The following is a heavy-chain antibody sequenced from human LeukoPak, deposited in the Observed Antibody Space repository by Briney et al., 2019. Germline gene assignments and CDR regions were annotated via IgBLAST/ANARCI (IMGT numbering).Heavy chain of an antibody. J-gene: IGHJ4*02. CDR3: ARHSFHGSGRYSGAIDY. CDR2: MNPNTGGT. V-gene: IGHV1-2*02. D-gene: IGHD3-10*01. Sequence: GASVKVSCKASEYMFTGYYIHWVRQVPGQGLEWMGWMNPNTGGTNYAQKLQGRVTMTRDTSISTAYMELSRLRSDDTAVYYCARHSFHGSGRYSGAIDYWGQGTLVTVTS. CDR1: EYMFTGYY.